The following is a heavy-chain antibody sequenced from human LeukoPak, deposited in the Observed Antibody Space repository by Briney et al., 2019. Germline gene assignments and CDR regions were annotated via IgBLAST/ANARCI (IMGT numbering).Heavy chain of an antibody. D-gene: IGHD6-19*01. CDR1: GFTFSSYG. V-gene: IGHV3-30*03. Sequence: GGSLRLSCAASGFTFSSYGMHWVRQAPGKGGEWGAVISYDGSNTYYADSVKGRFTISRDNAKNSLYLQMNSLRDEDTAVYYCARDQYSGHWYYALDIWGQGTMVTVSS. J-gene: IGHJ3*02. CDR2: ISYDGSNT. CDR3: ARDQYSGHWYYALDI.